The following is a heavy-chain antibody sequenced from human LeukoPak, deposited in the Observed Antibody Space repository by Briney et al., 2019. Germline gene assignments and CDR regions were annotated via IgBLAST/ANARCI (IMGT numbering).Heavy chain of an antibody. CDR2: ISSSSTSSSTTI. J-gene: IGHJ4*02. D-gene: IGHD3-10*01. Sequence: GGSLRLSCAASGFTFSSYSMNWVRQAPGKGLEWISYISSSSTSSSTTIYYADSVKGRFTISRDNAKNSLYLQMNSLRAEDTAVYYCAKPHDYYGSGSSEGWGQGTLVTVSS. CDR1: GFTFSSYS. CDR3: AKPHDYYGSGSSEG. V-gene: IGHV3-48*04.